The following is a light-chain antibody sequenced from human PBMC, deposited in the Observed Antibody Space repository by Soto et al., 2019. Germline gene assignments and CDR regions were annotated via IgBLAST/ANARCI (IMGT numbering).Light chain of an antibody. J-gene: IGKJ3*01. CDR1: QSVNNNY. V-gene: IGKV3-20*01. CDR2: DAS. CDR3: HQYGTAPLT. Sequence: EIVLTQSPGTLSLSPGERVTLSCRASQSVNNNYLAWYQQKPGQAPRLLIFDASNRATGIPDRISGSGSGTDFTLTISRLEPEDVAVYYCHQYGTAPLTFGPGTRVDI.